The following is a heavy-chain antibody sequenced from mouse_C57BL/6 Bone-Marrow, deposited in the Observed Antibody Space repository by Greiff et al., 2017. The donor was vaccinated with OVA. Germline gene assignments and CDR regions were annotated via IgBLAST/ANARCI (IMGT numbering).Heavy chain of an antibody. CDR2: IYPRSGNT. Sequence: QVQLQQSGAELARPGASVKLSCKASGYTFTSYGISWVKQRTGQGLEWIGEIYPRSGNTYYNEKFKGKATLTADNSSSTAYMELRSLTSEDSAVYFCARRDYDYGGAMDYWGQGTSVTVSS. J-gene: IGHJ4*01. CDR3: ARRDYDYGGAMDY. CDR1: GYTFTSYG. V-gene: IGHV1-81*01. D-gene: IGHD2-4*01.